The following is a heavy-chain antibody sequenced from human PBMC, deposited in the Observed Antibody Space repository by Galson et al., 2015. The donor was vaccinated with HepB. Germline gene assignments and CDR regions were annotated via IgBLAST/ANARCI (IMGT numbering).Heavy chain of an antibody. CDR2: INEDGSDK. D-gene: IGHD3-3*02. Sequence: SLRLSCAASGFTFSRYLMTWVRQAPGKGLEWVAHINEDGSDKYYVDSVKGRFTISRDNAKNSLYVQMNSLRGEDTAVYYCARGHYWLDFWGQGTLVTVSS. CDR1: GFTFSRYL. V-gene: IGHV3-7*01. J-gene: IGHJ5*01. CDR3: ARGHYWLDF.